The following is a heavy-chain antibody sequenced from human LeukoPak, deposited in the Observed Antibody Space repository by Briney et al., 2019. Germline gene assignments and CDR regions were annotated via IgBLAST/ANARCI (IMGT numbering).Heavy chain of an antibody. D-gene: IGHD2-2*01. CDR3: ARRGACSGPSCSLDS. Sequence: TSVKVSCKASGFTLTSSAVQWVRQARGQRLEWIGWIIVGSGNTNYAQKFQGRVTLARDTSTSTVYLELSSLTSEDTALYFCARRGACSGPSCSLDSWGQGTLVTVSS. CDR2: IIVGSGNT. J-gene: IGHJ4*02. V-gene: IGHV1-58*01. CDR1: GFTLTSSA.